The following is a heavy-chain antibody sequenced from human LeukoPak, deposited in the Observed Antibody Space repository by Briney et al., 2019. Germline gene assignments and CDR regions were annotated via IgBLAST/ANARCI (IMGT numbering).Heavy chain of an antibody. CDR3: ARSGWRYCSGGSCIPGES. CDR2: TSSSSSYI. V-gene: IGHV3-21*01. D-gene: IGHD2-15*01. J-gene: IGHJ4*02. Sequence: GGSLRLSCAPSGFTSSSYIMNWVRQPPGKGLEWVASTSSSSSYIYYADGVKGRFTISRDNAKTTLYLQMSSLRAEDTAVYYCARSGWRYCSGGSCIPGESWGQGTLVTVSS. CDR1: GFTSSSYI.